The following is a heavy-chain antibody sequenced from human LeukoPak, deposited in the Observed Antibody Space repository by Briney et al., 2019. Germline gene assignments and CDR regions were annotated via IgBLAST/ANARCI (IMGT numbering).Heavy chain of an antibody. CDR3: ATFYYYDSSGYYSVDY. CDR1: GGSISSTSYF. D-gene: IGHD3-22*01. CDR2: IYYSGST. J-gene: IGHJ4*02. Sequence: SETLSLTCTVSGGSISSTSYFWGWIRQPPGKGLEWIGSIYYSGSTNYNPSLKSRVTISVDTSKNQFSLKLSSVTAADTAVYYCATFYYYDSSGYYSVDYWGQGTLVTVSS. V-gene: IGHV4-39*07.